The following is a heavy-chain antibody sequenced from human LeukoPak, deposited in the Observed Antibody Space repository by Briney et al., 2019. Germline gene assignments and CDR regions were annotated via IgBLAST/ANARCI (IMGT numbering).Heavy chain of an antibody. Sequence: ASVKVSCKASGYVFTSYAMNWVRQAPGQGLAWMGWINTNTGNPTYAQGFTGRFVFSLDTSVSTAYLQISSLKADDTAVYYCARDLTDYYDSSGSQIFQHWGQGTLVTVSS. D-gene: IGHD3-22*01. J-gene: IGHJ1*01. CDR3: ARDLTDYYDSSGSQIFQH. V-gene: IGHV7-4-1*02. CDR1: GYVFTSYA. CDR2: INTNTGNP.